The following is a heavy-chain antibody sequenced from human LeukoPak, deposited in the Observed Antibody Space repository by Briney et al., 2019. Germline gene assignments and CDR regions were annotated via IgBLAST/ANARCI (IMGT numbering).Heavy chain of an antibody. J-gene: IGHJ4*02. V-gene: IGHV3-7*05. Sequence: QTGGSLRLSCAASGFTFSSYWMSWVRQAPGKGLEWVANIKQDGSEKYYVDSVKGRFTISRDNAKNSLYLQMNSLRAEDTAVYYCARGRGDTSMALYFDYWGQGTLVTISS. CDR2: IKQDGSEK. D-gene: IGHD5-18*01. CDR1: GFTFSSYW. CDR3: ARGRGDTSMALYFDY.